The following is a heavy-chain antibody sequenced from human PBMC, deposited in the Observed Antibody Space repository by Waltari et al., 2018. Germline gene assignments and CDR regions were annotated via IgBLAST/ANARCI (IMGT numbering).Heavy chain of an antibody. CDR1: GGSISSHY. V-gene: IGHV4-59*11. CDR2: FYYSGST. J-gene: IGHJ4*02. CDR3: ARDSLSDYYGAGSYYSAYVDD. Sequence: QVQLQESGPGLVKPSETLSLTCTVSGGSISSHYWSWIRQPPGKGLEWIGYFYYSGSTNFIPARKCLVTIAVDRSKNQCALKLSSVTSADTALYYCARDSLSDYYGAGSYYSAYVDDWGQGTLVTVSS. D-gene: IGHD3-10*01.